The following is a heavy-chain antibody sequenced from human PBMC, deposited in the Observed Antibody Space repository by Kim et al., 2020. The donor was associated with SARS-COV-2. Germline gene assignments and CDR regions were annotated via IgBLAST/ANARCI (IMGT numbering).Heavy chain of an antibody. V-gene: IGHV3-21*01. CDR1: GFTFSSYS. J-gene: IGHJ4*02. D-gene: IGHD6-13*01. Sequence: GGSLRLSCAASGFTFSSYSMNWVRQAPGKGLEWVSSISSSSSYIYYADSVKGRFTISRDNAKNSLYLQMNSLRAEDSAVYYCARDRLRAATGTFDYWGQGTLVIVSS. CDR2: ISSSSSYI. CDR3: ARDRLRAATGTFDY.